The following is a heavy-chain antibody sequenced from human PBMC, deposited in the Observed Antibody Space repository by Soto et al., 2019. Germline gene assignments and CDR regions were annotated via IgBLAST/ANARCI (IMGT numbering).Heavy chain of an antibody. CDR1: GGTFSSYA. D-gene: IGHD3-3*01. J-gene: IGHJ6*02. CDR2: IIPIFGTA. V-gene: IGHV1-69*12. CDR3: ASGDYDFWSGPGGGMDV. Sequence: QVQLVQSGAEVKKPGSSVKVSCKASGGTFSSYAISWVQQAPGQGLEWMGGIIPIFGTANYAQKFQGRVTITADEATSTADRELSSLRSEDTAVYYCASGDYDFWSGPGGGMDVWGQGTTVTVSS.